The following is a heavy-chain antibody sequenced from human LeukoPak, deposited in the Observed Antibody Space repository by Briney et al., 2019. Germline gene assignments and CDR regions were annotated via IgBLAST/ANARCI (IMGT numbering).Heavy chain of an antibody. CDR3: AKDRSYGPPFDY. Sequence: GGSLRLSCAASGFTFSSYAMSWVRQAPGKRLEWVSAISGSGGSTYYADSVKGRFSISRDNSKNTLYLQMNSLRAEDTAVYYCAKDRSYGPPFDYWGQGTLVTVSS. D-gene: IGHD5-18*01. CDR1: GFTFSSYA. J-gene: IGHJ4*02. V-gene: IGHV3-23*01. CDR2: ISGSGGST.